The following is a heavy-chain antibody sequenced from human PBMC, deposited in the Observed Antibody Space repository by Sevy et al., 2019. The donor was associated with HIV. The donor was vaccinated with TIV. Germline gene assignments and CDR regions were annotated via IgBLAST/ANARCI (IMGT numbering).Heavy chain of an antibody. CDR2: INHSGST. D-gene: IGHD3-10*01. CDR3: ARGWGRGGSGSYYKRQHYYYYGMDV. V-gene: IGHV4-34*01. Sequence: SETLSLTCAVYGGSFSGYYWSWIRQPPGKGLEWIGEINHSGSTNYNPSLKSRVTISVDTSKNQFSLKLSSVTAADTAVYYCARGWGRGGSGSYYKRQHYYYYGMDVWGQGTTVTVSS. CDR1: GGSFSGYY. J-gene: IGHJ6*02.